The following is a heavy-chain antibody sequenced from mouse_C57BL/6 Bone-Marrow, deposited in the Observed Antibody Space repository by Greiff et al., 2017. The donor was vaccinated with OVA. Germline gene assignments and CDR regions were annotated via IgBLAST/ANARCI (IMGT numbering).Heavy chain of an antibody. J-gene: IGHJ2*01. CDR2: IHPSDSDT. CDR3: ASQHYYGSSYFDY. CDR1: GYTFTSYW. Sequence: VQLQQPGAELVKPGASVKVSCKASGYTFTSYWMHWVKQRPGQGLEWIGRIHPSDSDTNYNQKVKGKATLTVDKSSSTAYMQLSSLTSEDSAVYDCASQHYYGSSYFDYWGQGTTLTVSS. V-gene: IGHV1-74*01. D-gene: IGHD1-1*01.